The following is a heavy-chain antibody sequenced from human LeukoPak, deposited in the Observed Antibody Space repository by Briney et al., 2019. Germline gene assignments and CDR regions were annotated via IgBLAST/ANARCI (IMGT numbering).Heavy chain of an antibody. V-gene: IGHV3-21*01. D-gene: IGHD6-19*01. J-gene: IGHJ3*02. Sequence: PGGSLRLSCAASGFTFSDYSMNWVRQAPGKGLEWVSSISSSSSYMKYAESVRGRFTISRDNAKNSLYLHMSSLRAEDTAVYYCARYGNGEWLAHYAFDSWGQGTMVTVSS. CDR1: GFTFSDYS. CDR2: ISSSSSYM. CDR3: ARYGNGEWLAHYAFDS.